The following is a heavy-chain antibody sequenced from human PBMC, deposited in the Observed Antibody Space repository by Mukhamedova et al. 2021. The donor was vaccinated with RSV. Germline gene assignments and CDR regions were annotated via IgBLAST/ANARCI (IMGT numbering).Heavy chain of an antibody. Sequence: GQGLEWMGWINPNSGGTNYAQKFQGWVTMTRDTSISTAYMELSRLRSDDTAVYYCARIDSSGSIDYWGQGTLVTVFS. D-gene: IGHD3-22*01. CDR3: ARIDSSGSIDY. V-gene: IGHV1-2*04. CDR2: INPNSGGT. J-gene: IGHJ4*02.